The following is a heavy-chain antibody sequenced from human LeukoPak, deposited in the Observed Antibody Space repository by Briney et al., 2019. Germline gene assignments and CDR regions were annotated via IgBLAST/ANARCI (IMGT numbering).Heavy chain of an antibody. V-gene: IGHV3-7*01. Sequence: GGSLRLSCAASGFTFSSSSMSWVRLAPGKGLEWVANIKHDGSEKCYVDSVRGRFTISRDNAKDSLYLQMNSLRAEDTAVYFCARDLTGGPDYWGQGTLVTVSS. CDR3: ARDLTGGPDY. J-gene: IGHJ4*02. CDR1: GFTFSSSS. D-gene: IGHD3-9*01. CDR2: IKHDGSEK.